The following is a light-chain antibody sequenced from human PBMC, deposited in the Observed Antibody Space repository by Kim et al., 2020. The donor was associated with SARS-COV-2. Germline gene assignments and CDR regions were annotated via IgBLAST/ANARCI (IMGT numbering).Light chain of an antibody. CDR2: SNN. V-gene: IGLV1-47*02. Sequence: QSVLTQPPSASGTPGQRVTISCSGSSSNIGSNYVYWYQQLPGTATTLLIYSNNQRPSGVPDRFSGSKSGTSASLAISGLRSEDEADYYCAAWDDSLSGVVFGGGTQLTVL. CDR1: SSNIGSNY. J-gene: IGLJ2*01. CDR3: AAWDDSLSGVV.